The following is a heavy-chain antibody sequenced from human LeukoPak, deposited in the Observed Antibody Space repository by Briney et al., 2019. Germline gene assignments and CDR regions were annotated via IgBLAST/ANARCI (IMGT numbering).Heavy chain of an antibody. CDR3: ARDAEGYSSSWYYWFDP. CDR2: TYYRSKWYN. D-gene: IGHD6-13*01. V-gene: IGHV6-1*01. CDR1: GDSVSSNSAA. Sequence: SQTLSLTCAISGDSVSSNSAAWNRIRQSPSRGLEWLGRTYYRSKWYNDYAVSVKSRITINPDTSKNQFSLQLNSVTPEDTAVYYCARDAEGYSSSWYYWFDPWGQGTLVTVSS. J-gene: IGHJ5*02.